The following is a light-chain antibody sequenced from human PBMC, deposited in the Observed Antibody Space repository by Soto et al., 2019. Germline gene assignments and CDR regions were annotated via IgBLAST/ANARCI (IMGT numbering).Light chain of an antibody. CDR1: SSNIGAGYD. CDR3: QSYDISLRGRV. V-gene: IGLV1-40*01. J-gene: IGLJ3*02. Sequence: QLVLTQPPSVSGAPGQRVTISCTGSSSNIGAGYDVHWYRQLPGTAPKLLIYGDSNRPSGVPDRFSGSKSGTSASLAISGLQADDEADYYCQSYDISLRGRVFGGGTKVTVL. CDR2: GDS.